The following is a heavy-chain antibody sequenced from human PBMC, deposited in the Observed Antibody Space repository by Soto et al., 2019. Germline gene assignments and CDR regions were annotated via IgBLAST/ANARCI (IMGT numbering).Heavy chain of an antibody. J-gene: IGHJ3*02. Sequence: HPGGSLRLSCAVSGFPLSFYGFHWVRQSPGKGLEWLGVIVSDGSAIYHADSLEGRFFISRDNSKDILYLQMNSLRVEDAAVYYCARDDAFDNENGFDMWGQGTMVTVSS. CDR1: GFPLSFYG. CDR2: IVSDGSAI. D-gene: IGHD3-3*02. V-gene: IGHV3-33*01. CDR3: ARDDAFDNENGFDM.